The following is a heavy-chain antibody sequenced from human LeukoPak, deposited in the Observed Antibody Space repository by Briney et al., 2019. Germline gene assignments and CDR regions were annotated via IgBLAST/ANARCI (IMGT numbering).Heavy chain of an antibody. V-gene: IGHV3-30*02. Sequence: GGSLRLSCAASGFTFSSYGMHWVRQAPGKGLEWVAFIRYDGSNKYYADSVKGRFTISRDNSKNTLYLQMNSLRAEDTAVYYCAREGRRGYSYGYFDYWGQGTLVTVSS. D-gene: IGHD5-18*01. J-gene: IGHJ4*02. CDR3: AREGRRGYSYGYFDY. CDR2: IRYDGSNK. CDR1: GFTFSSYG.